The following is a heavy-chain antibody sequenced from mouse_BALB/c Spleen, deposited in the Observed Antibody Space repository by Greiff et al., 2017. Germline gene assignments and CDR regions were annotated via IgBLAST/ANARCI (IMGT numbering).Heavy chain of an antibody. D-gene: IGHD2-10*01. V-gene: IGHV1-66*01. J-gene: IGHJ4*01. CDR3: AKGAYYGNYYAMDY. CDR2: IFPGSGNT. Sequence: VQLQQSGPELVKPGASVKISCKASGYSFTSYYIHWVKQRPGQGLEWIGWIFPGSGNTKYNEKFKGKATLTADTSSSTAYMQLSSLTSEDSAVYFCAKGAYYGNYYAMDYWGQGTSVTVSS. CDR1: GYSFTSYY.